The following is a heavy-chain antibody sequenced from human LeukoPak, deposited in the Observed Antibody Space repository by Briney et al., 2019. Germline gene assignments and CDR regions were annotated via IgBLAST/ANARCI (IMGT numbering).Heavy chain of an antibody. CDR1: GFTFSSYG. J-gene: IGHJ4*02. CDR2: TSYDGSNK. D-gene: IGHD5-18*01. Sequence: PGRSLRLSCAASGFTFSSYGMHWVRQAPGKGLEWVAVTSYDGSNKYYADSVKGRFTISRDNSKNTLYLQMNSLRAEDTAVYYCAKGMGYSSPSYYWGQGTLVTVSS. V-gene: IGHV3-30*18. CDR3: AKGMGYSSPSYY.